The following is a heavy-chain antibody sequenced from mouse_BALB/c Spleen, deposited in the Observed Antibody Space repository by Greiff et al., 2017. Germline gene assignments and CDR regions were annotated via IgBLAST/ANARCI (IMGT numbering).Heavy chain of an antibody. V-gene: IGHV2-2*02. CDR2: IWSGGST. CDR1: GFSLTSYG. CDR3: ARTYYYGSSYAMDY. D-gene: IGHD1-1*01. Sequence: ESGPGLVQPSQSLSITCTVSGFSLTSYGVHWVRQSPGKGLEWLGVIWSGGSTDYNAAFISRLSISKDNSKSQVFFKMNSLQANDTAIYYCARTYYYGSSYAMDYWGQGTSVTVSS. J-gene: IGHJ4*01.